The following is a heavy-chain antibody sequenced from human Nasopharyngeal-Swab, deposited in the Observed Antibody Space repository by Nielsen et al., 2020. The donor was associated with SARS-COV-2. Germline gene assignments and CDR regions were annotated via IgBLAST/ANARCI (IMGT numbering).Heavy chain of an antibody. CDR1: GFTFSNFA. D-gene: IGHD2-15*01. J-gene: IGHJ6*02. V-gene: IGHV3-23*01. Sequence: GGSLRLSCAASGFTFSNFAMSWVRQAPGKGLEWVSVISGDSDSTYYTDSVKGRFTISRDNAKNSLYLQMNSLRAEDTAVYYCARDLHCSGGSCYSYGMDVWGQGTTVTVSS. CDR3: ARDLHCSGGSCYSYGMDV. CDR2: ISGDSDST.